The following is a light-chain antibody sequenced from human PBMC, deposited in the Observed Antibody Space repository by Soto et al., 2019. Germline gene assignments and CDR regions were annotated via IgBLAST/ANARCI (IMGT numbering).Light chain of an antibody. CDR1: QSISSY. V-gene: IGKV1-39*01. CDR2: AAS. J-gene: IGKJ5*01. Sequence: DIQMTQSSSSLSASLGDRVTITCRASQSISSYLNWYQQKPGKAPKLLVYAASSLQSGVPSRFSGSGSGTDFTLTISSLQPEDFATYYCQQSYSTPLITFGQGTRLEIK. CDR3: QQSYSTPLIT.